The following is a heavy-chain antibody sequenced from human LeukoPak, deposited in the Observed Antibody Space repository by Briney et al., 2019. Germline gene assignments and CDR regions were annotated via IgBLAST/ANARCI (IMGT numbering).Heavy chain of an antibody. V-gene: IGHV3-33*01. Sequence: PGGSLRLSCAASGFTFSRLGMQWVRQAPGKGLEWVAVIHNDGTMGQYADSVKGRFTISKDFSRNTLYLQMNSLRDDDTAVYYCARGHRTSLDYYDSSGYSPPDYWGQGTLVTVSS. CDR2: IHNDGTMG. J-gene: IGHJ4*02. CDR1: GFTFSRLG. CDR3: ARGHRTSLDYYDSSGYSPPDY. D-gene: IGHD3-22*01.